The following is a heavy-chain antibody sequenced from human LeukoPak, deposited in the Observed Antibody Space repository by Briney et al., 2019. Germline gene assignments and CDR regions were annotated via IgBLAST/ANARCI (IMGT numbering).Heavy chain of an antibody. CDR2: ISSSSNI. Sequence: GGSLRLSCAASGFTFSSYSMNWVRQAPGKGLEWVSSISSSSNIYYADSVKGRFTISRDNAKNSLYLQMNSLRAEDTAVYYCARGCSSSPKGAYWGQGTLVTVSS. V-gene: IGHV3-21*01. CDR1: GFTFSSYS. D-gene: IGHD6-13*01. CDR3: ARGCSSSPKGAY. J-gene: IGHJ4*02.